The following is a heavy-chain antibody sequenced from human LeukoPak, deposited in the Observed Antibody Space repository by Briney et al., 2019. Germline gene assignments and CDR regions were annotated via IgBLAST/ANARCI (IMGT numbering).Heavy chain of an antibody. V-gene: IGHV4-59*11. J-gene: IGHJ3*02. CDR3: ARDLVTVTKGFDI. CDR2: ISYIGST. D-gene: IGHD4-17*01. CDR1: ADSFSSHY. Sequence: SETLSHTCAVSADSFSSHYWTWIRQPPGKGLEWIGYISYIGSTNYNPSLKSRVTISIDTSKNQFSLKLTSVTAADTAVYYCARDLVTVTKGFDIWGQGTMVSVSS.